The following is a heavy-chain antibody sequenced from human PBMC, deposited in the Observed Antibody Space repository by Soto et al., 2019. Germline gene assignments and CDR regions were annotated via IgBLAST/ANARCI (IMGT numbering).Heavy chain of an antibody. CDR3: ARGQSLKNTYYDFWSGLDAFDI. D-gene: IGHD3-3*01. CDR2: MNPNSGNT. V-gene: IGHV1-8*01. J-gene: IGHJ3*02. CDR1: GYTFTSYD. Sequence: ASVKVSCKASGYTFTSYDINCVRQATGQGLEWMGWMNPNSGNTGYAQKFQGRVTMTRNTSISTAYMELSSLRSEDTAVYYCARGQSLKNTYYDFWSGLDAFDIWGQGTMVTVSS.